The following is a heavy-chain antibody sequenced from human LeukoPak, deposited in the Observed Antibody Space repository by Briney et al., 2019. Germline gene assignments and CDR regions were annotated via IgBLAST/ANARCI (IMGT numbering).Heavy chain of an antibody. J-gene: IGHJ5*02. CDR2: INPNSGGT. CDR1: GYTFTCYY. CDR3: ARDGVWGYYGSGSFLSLFDP. D-gene: IGHD3-10*01. V-gene: IGHV1-2*02. Sequence: ASEKVSCKASGYTFTCYYMHWVRQAPGQGLEWMGWINPNSGGTNYAQKFQGRVTMTRDTSISTAYMELSRLRSDDTAVYYCARDGVWGYYGSGSFLSLFDPWGQGTLVTVSS.